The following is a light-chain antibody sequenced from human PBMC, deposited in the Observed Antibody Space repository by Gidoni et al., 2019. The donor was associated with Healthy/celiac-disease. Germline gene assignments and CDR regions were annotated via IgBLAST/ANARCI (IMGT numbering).Light chain of an antibody. Sequence: DLQMTQSPSSLSASVGDRVTITLRASQSISSYLNWYQQKPGKAPKLLIYAASSLQSGVPSRFSGSGSGTDFTLTISSLQPEDFATYYCQQSYSTPRTFGQGTKLEIK. CDR3: QQSYSTPRT. CDR2: AAS. V-gene: IGKV1-39*01. J-gene: IGKJ2*01. CDR1: QSISSY.